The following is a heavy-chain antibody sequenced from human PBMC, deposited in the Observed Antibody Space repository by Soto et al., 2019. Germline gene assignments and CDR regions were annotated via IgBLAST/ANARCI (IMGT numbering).Heavy chain of an antibody. CDR2: ISYDGSNK. Sequence: QVQLVESGGGVVQPGRSLRLSCAASGFTFSSYGMHWVRQAPGKGLEWVAVISYDGSNKYYADSVKGRFTISRDNSKNTLYLQMNSLRAEDTAVYYCAKDPRYEKGSYGSGSPYYWGQGTLVTGSS. CDR1: GFTFSSYG. J-gene: IGHJ4*02. CDR3: AKDPRYEKGSYGSGSPYY. D-gene: IGHD3-10*01. V-gene: IGHV3-30*18.